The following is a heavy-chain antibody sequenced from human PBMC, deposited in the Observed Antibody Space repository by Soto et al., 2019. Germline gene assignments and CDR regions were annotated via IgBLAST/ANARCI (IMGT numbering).Heavy chain of an antibody. D-gene: IGHD3-22*01. CDR1: VFTFSSYG. CDR2: ISYDGSNK. Sequence: PLGGSLRLSCASSVFTFSSYGMHWVRQAPGKGLEWVAVISYDGSNKYYADSVKGRFTISRDNSKNTLYLQMNSLRAEDTAVYYCAKDFYYYDSSGYAGWGQGTLVTVXS. J-gene: IGHJ4*02. CDR3: AKDFYYYDSSGYAG. V-gene: IGHV3-30*18.